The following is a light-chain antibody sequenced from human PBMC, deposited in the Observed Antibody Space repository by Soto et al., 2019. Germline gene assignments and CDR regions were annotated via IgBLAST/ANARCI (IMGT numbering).Light chain of an antibody. J-gene: IGKJ1*01. CDR1: QSVSNNY. CDR2: GAS. V-gene: IGKV3-20*01. Sequence: EIVLTQSPGTLSLSPGERATLSCRASQSVSNNYLAWYQQKPGQAPRLLIYGASIRATGIPDRFSGSGSGTDFTLTISRLEPEDFAVYYCQQYGSSGTFGQATKVDIK. CDR3: QQYGSSGT.